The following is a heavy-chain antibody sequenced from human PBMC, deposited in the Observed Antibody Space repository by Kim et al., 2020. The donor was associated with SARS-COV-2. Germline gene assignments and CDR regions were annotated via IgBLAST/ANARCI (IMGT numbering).Heavy chain of an antibody. D-gene: IGHD4-4*01. J-gene: IGHJ6*02. V-gene: IGHV3-48*02. CDR1: GFTFSSYS. CDR2: ISSSSSTI. CDR3: ASSGGDDYTYYYYYGMDV. Sequence: GGSLRLSCAASGFTFSSYSMNWVRQAPGKGLEWVSYISSSSSTIYYADSVKGRFTISRDNAKNSLYLQMNSLRDEDTAVYYCASSGGDDYTYYYYYGMDVWGQGTTVTVSS.